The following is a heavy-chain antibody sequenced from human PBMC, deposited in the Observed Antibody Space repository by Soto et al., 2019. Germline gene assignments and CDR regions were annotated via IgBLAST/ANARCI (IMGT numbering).Heavy chain of an antibody. V-gene: IGHV4-59*01. Sequence: SDTLSLTCTVSGGSISSYYWSWIRQPPGKGLEWIGYIYYSGSTNYNPSLKSRVTISVDTSKNQFSLKLSSVTAADTAVYYCARAEDYYDSSGYYYAAFDIWGQGTMVTVSS. D-gene: IGHD3-22*01. CDR1: GGSISSYY. J-gene: IGHJ3*02. CDR3: ARAEDYYDSSGYYYAAFDI. CDR2: IYYSGST.